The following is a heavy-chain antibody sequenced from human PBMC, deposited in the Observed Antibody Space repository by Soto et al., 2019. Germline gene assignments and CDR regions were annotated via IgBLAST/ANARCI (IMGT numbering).Heavy chain of an antibody. CDR3: AREVFSRLYDSGYDYPDGAFDI. CDR2: MYYSGSS. J-gene: IGHJ3*02. CDR1: GGSTSDKGYF. V-gene: IGHV4-39*07. D-gene: IGHD5-12*01. Sequence: PWETLSLTCSVSGGSTSDKGYFWGWVHQSPGKGLGWIGSMYYSGSSYYNPSLKSRVAISVDTSRNQFSLKLNSVTAADTAVYFCAREVFSRLYDSGYDYPDGAFDIWGRGKLVTVS.